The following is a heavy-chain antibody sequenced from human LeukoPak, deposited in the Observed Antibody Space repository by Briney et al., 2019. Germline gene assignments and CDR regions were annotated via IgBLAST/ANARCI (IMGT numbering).Heavy chain of an antibody. CDR2: IYYSGST. Sequence: SETLSLTCTVSGGSISTYYWSWIRRPPGKGLEWIGYIYYSGSTNYNPSLKSRLSISVDTSKNQFSLKLTSVTAADTAVYYCARGVGAKAAFDIWGQGTMVTVSS. CDR1: GGSISTYY. D-gene: IGHD1-26*01. CDR3: ARGVGAKAAFDI. V-gene: IGHV4-59*01. J-gene: IGHJ3*02.